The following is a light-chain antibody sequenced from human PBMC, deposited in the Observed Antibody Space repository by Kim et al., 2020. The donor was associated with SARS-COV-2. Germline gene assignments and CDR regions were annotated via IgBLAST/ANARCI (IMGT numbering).Light chain of an antibody. CDR3: QQYNNWPPLMYT. V-gene: IGKV3-15*01. Sequence: EIVMMQSPATLSVFPGDRATLSCRASQSISRNLAWYQRKPGQSPRLLIYGASTRATGIPARFTGSGSGTEFTLTITSLQSEDFAVYYCQQYNNWPPLMYTFGQGTKLEI. CDR1: QSISRN. CDR2: GAS. J-gene: IGKJ2*01.